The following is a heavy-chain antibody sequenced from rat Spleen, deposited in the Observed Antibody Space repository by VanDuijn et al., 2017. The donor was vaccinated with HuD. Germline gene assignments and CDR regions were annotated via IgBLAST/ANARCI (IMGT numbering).Heavy chain of an antibody. Sequence: EVQLQESGPGLVKPSQSLSLTCSVTGHPITSSYRWNWIRKFPGNKLEWMGYINSAGSTNYNPSLKSRISITRDTSKNQFFLQVNSVTTEDTATYYCASLDSSYSLYYFDYWGQGVMVTVSS. D-gene: IGHD1-2*01. CDR3: ASLDSSYSLYYFDY. CDR1: GHPITSSYR. V-gene: IGHV3-3*01. CDR2: INSAGST. J-gene: IGHJ2*01.